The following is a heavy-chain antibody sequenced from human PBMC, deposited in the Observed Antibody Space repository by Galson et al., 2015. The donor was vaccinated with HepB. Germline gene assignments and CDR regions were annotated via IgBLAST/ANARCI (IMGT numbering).Heavy chain of an antibody. CDR2: IYYSGST. J-gene: IGHJ3*02. CDR3: ARQAIVVVITDSEYDAFDI. Sequence: SETLSLTCTVSGGSISSSSYYWGWIRQPPGKGLEWIGSIYYSGSTYYNPSLKSRVTISVDTSKNQFSLKLSSVTAADTAVYYCARQAIVVVITDSEYDAFDIWGQGTMVTVSS. D-gene: IGHD3-22*01. CDR1: GGSISSSSYY. V-gene: IGHV4-39*01.